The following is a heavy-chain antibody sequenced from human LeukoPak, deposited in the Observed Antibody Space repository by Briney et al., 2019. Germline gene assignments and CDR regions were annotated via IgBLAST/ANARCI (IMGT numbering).Heavy chain of an antibody. V-gene: IGHV4-31*03. CDR2: LYYSGST. CDR1: GGSISSGGYY. J-gene: IGHJ3*02. Sequence: SETLSLTCTVSGGSISSGGYYWSWIRQHPGKDLEWIGYLYYSGSTYYNPSLKSRVTISVDTSKNQFSLKLSSVTAADTAVYYCARGGQWLSYVAFDIWGQGTMVTVSS. D-gene: IGHD3-22*01. CDR3: ARGGQWLSYVAFDI.